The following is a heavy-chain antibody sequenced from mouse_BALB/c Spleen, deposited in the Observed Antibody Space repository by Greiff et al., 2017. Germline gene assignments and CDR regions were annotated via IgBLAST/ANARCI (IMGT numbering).Heavy chain of an antibody. CDR2: IYPGSGNT. CDR3: AREGNYDAMDY. Sequence: VQLQQSGAELVRPGTSVKISCKASGYAFTNYWLGWVKQRPEHGLEWIGDIYPGSGNTYYNEKFKGKATLTADKSSSTAYMQLSSLTSEDSAVYFCAREGNYDAMDYWGQGTSVTVSS. V-gene: IGHV1-63*01. CDR1: GYAFTNYW. J-gene: IGHJ4*01. D-gene: IGHD2-1*01.